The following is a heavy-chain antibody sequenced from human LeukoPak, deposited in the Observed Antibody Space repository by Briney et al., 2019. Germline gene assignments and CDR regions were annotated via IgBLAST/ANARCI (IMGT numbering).Heavy chain of an antibody. CDR1: GFTFSNYA. J-gene: IGHJ4*02. Sequence: GGALRLSCAASGFTFSNYAMTWVRQAPGKGLVWVSAINGSGDSTYYADPMKGRFTISRDSSNDTVYLQMNSLRAEDTAVYYCAKESRDYGAALDYWGQGTLVSVSS. V-gene: IGHV3-23*01. D-gene: IGHD4-17*01. CDR2: INGSGDST. CDR3: AKESRDYGAALDY.